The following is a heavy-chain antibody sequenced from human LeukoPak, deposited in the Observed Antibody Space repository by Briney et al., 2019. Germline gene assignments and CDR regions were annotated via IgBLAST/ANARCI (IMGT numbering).Heavy chain of an antibody. V-gene: IGHV3-15*04. J-gene: IGHJ4*02. CDR2: IESKTDGGTT. CDR3: TTFGSGRKFDY. CDR1: GFSFSDAW. D-gene: IGHD3-10*01. Sequence: GGSLRLSCAASGFSFSDAWMSWVRQIPGKGLEWVGRIESKTDGGTTDYAAPVKGRFTISRDDSTNTLYLQMNSLKSEDTAVYYCTTFGSGRKFDYWGQGILVTVSS.